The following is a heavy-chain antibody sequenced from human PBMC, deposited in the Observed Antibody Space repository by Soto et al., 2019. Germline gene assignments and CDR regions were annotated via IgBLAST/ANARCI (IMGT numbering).Heavy chain of an antibody. J-gene: IGHJ5*02. CDR3: AKGPFSDWKYGWFDP. CDR2: ISGSADST. V-gene: IGHV3-23*01. Sequence: GGSLRLSCAASGLTFSGYAMNWVRQAPGKGLEWVSVISGSADSTNYADSVKGRFTISRDNSRNPLYLQMNSLRAEDTAVYYCAKGPFSDWKYGWFDPWGQGTLVTVSS. CDR1: GLTFSGYA. D-gene: IGHD1-7*01.